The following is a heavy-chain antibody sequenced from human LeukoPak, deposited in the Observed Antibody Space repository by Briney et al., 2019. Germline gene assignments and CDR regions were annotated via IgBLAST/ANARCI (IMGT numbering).Heavy chain of an antibody. J-gene: IGHJ4*02. V-gene: IGHV3-21*01. Sequence: TGGSLRLSRAASGYTFSSYSINWVRQAPGKGLEWVSSISVRSNYIYYADSVRGRFRISRDDARDSLYLQMNSLRAEDTAVYYCVRLRRNSDTSGFYYYYDFWGQGTLVTVSS. CDR3: VRLRRNSDTSGFYYYYDF. CDR1: GYTFSSYS. D-gene: IGHD3-22*01. CDR2: ISVRSNYI.